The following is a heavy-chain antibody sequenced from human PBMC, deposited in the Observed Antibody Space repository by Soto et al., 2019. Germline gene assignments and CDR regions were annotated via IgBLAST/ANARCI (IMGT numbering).Heavy chain of an antibody. J-gene: IGHJ2*01. CDR1: GFTFSVYY. CDR3: ARDGGIGGWYFDL. CDR2: ISSSDTI. Sequence: QVQLVESGGGLVKPGGSLRLSCAVSGFTFSVYYMSWIRQAPGKGLEWFSYISSSDTIYYADSVKGRFTISRDNAKNSLYLQMNSLRAEDTAVYYCARDGGIGGWYFDLWGRGTLVTVSS. V-gene: IGHV3-11*01. D-gene: IGHD6-13*01.